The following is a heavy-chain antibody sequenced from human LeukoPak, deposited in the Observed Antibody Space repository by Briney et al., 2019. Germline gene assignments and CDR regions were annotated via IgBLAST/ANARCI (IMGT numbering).Heavy chain of an antibody. CDR1: GFTLSSYA. V-gene: IGHV3-11*04. J-gene: IGHJ6*04. CDR3: AELGITMIGGV. D-gene: IGHD3-10*02. Sequence: GGSLRLSCAASGFTLSSYAMSWIRQAPGKGLEWVSYISSSGSTIYYADSVKGRFTISRDNAKNSLYLQMNSLRAEDTAVYYCAELGITMIGGVWGKGTTVTISS. CDR2: ISSSGSTI.